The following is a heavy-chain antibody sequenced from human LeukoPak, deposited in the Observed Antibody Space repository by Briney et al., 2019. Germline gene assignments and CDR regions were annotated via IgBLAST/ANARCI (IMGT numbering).Heavy chain of an antibody. D-gene: IGHD6-13*01. CDR3: ARPVSRAPGQQLAWFDP. V-gene: IGHV4-39*01. J-gene: IGHJ5*02. CDR2: IYYSGST. CDR1: GGSISSSSYY. Sequence: PSETLSLTCTVSGGSISSSSYYWGWIRQPPGKGLEWIGSIYYSGSTYYNPSLKSRVTISVDTSKNQFSLKLSSVTAADTAVYYRARPVSRAPGQQLAWFDPWGQGTLVTVSS.